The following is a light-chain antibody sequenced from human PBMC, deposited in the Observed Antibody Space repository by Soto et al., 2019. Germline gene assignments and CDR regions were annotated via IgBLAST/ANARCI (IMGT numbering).Light chain of an antibody. CDR1: SSDVGGYNF. CDR2: DVN. Sequence: QSALTQPASVSGSPGQSITISCTGTSSDVGGYNFVPWYQQHPGKVPKLMIFDVNRRPSGVSDRFSGSKSGNPASLTISGLQAEYEGDYYCCSYTSSSTHVFGSGTKLTVL. CDR3: CSYTSSSTHV. J-gene: IGLJ1*01. V-gene: IGLV2-14*03.